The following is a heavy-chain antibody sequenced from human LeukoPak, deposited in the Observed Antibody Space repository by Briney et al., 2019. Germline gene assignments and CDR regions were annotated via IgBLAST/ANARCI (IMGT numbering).Heavy chain of an antibody. CDR1: AGSISNYY. CDR2: MYSGGDA. CDR3: TRETLP. V-gene: IGHV4-4*07. Sequence: SQTLSLTCTVSAGSISNYYCSWIRQPAGKGLEWAGSMYSGGDATYNPSLRSRVTMSLDTSTNQLSLKPTSVTAADTAVYYCTRETLPWGQGTLVTVSS. J-gene: IGHJ5*02.